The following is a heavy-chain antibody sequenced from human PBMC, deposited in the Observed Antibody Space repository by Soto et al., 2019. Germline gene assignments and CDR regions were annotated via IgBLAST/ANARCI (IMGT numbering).Heavy chain of an antibody. J-gene: IGHJ6*02. CDR1: GFTFSSYG. CDR3: SIDRNYYGSGSYYYYYGMDV. D-gene: IGHD3-10*01. CDR2: ISYDGSNK. Sequence: GGSLRLSCAASGFTFSSYGMHWVRQAPGKGLEWVAVISYDGSNKYYADSVKGRFTISRDNSKNTLYLQMNSLRAEDTAVYYCSIDRNYYGSGSYYYYYGMDVWGQGTTVTVSS. V-gene: IGHV3-30*03.